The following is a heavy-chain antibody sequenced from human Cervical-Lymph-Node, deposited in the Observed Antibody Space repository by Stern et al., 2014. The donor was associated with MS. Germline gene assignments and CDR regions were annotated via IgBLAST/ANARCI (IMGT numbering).Heavy chain of an antibody. V-gene: IGHV1-46*01. Sequence: QVQLVQSGPEVKKPGASVRVSCKASGYTFTSHYMHWVRQAPGQGLEWMGLINPSTGSSILPQGFQGQVAMTRDPSSATVFLELSSLTSEETALYYCARDVARKYYFDSWGQGTLVTVSS. CDR3: ARDVARKYYFDS. D-gene: IGHD2-21*01. J-gene: IGHJ4*02. CDR1: GYTFTSHY. CDR2: INPSTGSS.